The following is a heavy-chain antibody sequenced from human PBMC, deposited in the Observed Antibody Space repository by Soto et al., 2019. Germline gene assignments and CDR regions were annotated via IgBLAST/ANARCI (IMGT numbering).Heavy chain of an antibody. Sequence: PSETLSLTCTVSGGSISSYYWSWIRQPPGKGLEWIGYIYYSGSTNYNPSLKSRVTISVDTSKNQFSLKLSSVTAADTAVYYCARDLNYGDYDVWGQGTTVTVSS. J-gene: IGHJ6*02. CDR2: IYYSGST. CDR1: GGSISSYY. V-gene: IGHV4-59*01. D-gene: IGHD4-17*01. CDR3: ARDLNYGDYDV.